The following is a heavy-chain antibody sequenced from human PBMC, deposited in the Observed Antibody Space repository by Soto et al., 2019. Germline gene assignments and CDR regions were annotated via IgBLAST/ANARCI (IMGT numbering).Heavy chain of an antibody. V-gene: IGHV1-2*02. Sequence: ASVKVSCKASGYTFTGYYIHWVRQAPGQGLEWMGWINPNSGGTSYAQQFQGRVTMARDTSISTAYMEVSRLRSDDTAVYYCAKDKGTSSSSDYPGQGTLVT. D-gene: IGHD6-6*01. CDR3: AKDKGTSSSSDY. CDR1: GYTFTGYY. CDR2: INPNSGGT. J-gene: IGHJ4*02.